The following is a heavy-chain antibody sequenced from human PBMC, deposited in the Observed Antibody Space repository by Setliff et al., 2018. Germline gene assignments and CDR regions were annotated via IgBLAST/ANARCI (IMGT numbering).Heavy chain of an antibody. CDR1: GPDLSRNK. J-gene: IGHJ5*02. CDR2: ISSTGKTV. V-gene: IGHV3-48*03. D-gene: IGHD3-3*01. CDR3: ARDVYDFRTGQADP. Sequence: PGGSLRLSCATSGPDLSRNKIHWVRQAPGKGLEWVAQISSTGKTVYYADSVKGRFTVSRDKDNKSVSLQMKSLAAEDTGVYYCARDVYDFRTGQADPWGQGTRVTVSS.